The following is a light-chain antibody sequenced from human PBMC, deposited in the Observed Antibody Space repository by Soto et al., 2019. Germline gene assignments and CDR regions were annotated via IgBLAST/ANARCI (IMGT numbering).Light chain of an antibody. CDR3: QQYDSTPWT. CDR2: GAS. CDR1: HRLSTTS. V-gene: IGKV3-20*01. J-gene: IGKJ1*01. Sequence: EIVLTQSPGTLSCSPGERAAPPCRASHRLSTTSLAWYQQKPGHGPRLLIYGASRRATGIPDRFSATESGTDFTLTISSLEPEDFAVYFCQQYDSTPWTFGQGTRVESK.